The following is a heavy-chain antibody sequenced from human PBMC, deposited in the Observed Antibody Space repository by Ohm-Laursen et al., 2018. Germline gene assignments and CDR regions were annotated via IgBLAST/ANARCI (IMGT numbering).Heavy chain of an antibody. CDR2: IIPIFGTA. V-gene: IGHV1-69*06. J-gene: IGHJ6*02. CDR1: GGTFSSYA. D-gene: IGHD2-15*01. Sequence: GSSVKVSCKASGGTFSSYAISWVRQAPGQGLEWMGGIIPIFGTANYAQKFQGRVTITADKSTSTAYMELSSLRSEDTAVYYCAISLRDIVVVVAARPYGMDVWGQGTTVTVSS. CDR3: AISLRDIVVVVAARPYGMDV.